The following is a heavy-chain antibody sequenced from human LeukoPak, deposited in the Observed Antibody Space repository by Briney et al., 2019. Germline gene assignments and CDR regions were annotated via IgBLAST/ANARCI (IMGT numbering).Heavy chain of an antibody. CDR2: ISSSSSTI. V-gene: IGHV3-48*04. D-gene: IGHD1-1*01. CDR1: GFTFNSFN. Sequence: GSLKLSCAAPGFTFNSFNMKWVWQAPGKGLEWVSYISSSSSTIYYADSVKGRFTISRDNAKNTLYLQMNSLRAEDTAVYYCATANSGPDVWGQGTTVTVSS. CDR3: ATANSGPDV. J-gene: IGHJ3*01.